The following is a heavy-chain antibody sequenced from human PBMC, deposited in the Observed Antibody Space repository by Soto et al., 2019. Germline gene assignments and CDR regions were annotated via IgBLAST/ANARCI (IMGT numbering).Heavy chain of an antibody. CDR3: TTDLRWELPGGAY. V-gene: IGHV3-15*01. CDR2: IKSKTDRGTT. D-gene: IGHD1-26*01. CDR1: GFTFSNAW. Sequence: EVQLVESGGGLVKPGGSLRLSCAASGFTFSNAWMSWVRQAPGKGLEWVGRIKSKTDRGTTDYAAPVKGRFTISRDDSKTTLYLQMNSLETEDTAVYYCTTDLRWELPGGAYWGQGTLVTVSS. J-gene: IGHJ4*02.